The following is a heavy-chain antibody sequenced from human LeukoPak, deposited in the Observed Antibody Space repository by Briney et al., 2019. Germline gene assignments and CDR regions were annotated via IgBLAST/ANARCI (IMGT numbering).Heavy chain of an antibody. CDR2: INPNSGGT. CDR3: ARGGGIAAPPNFDY. D-gene: IGHD6-6*01. J-gene: IGHJ4*02. V-gene: IGHV1-2*02. CDR1: GYTFTGYY. Sequence: GASVKVSCKASGYTFTGYYMHWVRQAPGQGLEWMGWINPNSGGTNYAQKFQGRVTMTRDMSTSTVYMELSSLRSEDTAVYYCARGGGIAAPPNFDYWGQGTLVTVSS.